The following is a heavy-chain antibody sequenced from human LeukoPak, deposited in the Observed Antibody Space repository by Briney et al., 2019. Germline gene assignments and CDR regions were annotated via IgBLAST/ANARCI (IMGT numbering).Heavy chain of an antibody. J-gene: IGHJ6*02. D-gene: IGHD3-22*01. Sequence: GRSLRLSCAASGFTFSSYAMHWVRQAPGKGLEWVAVISYDESNKYYADSVKGRFTISRDNSKNTLYLQMNSLRAEDTAVYYCARVVEKYYDSSGLEVWGRGTTVTVSS. CDR3: ARVVEKYYDSSGLEV. CDR2: ISYDESNK. V-gene: IGHV3-30-3*01. CDR1: GFTFSSYA.